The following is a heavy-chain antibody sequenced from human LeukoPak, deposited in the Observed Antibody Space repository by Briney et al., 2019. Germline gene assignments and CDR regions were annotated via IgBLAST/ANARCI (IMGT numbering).Heavy chain of an antibody. D-gene: IGHD5-24*01. CDR1: GGTFSSYA. J-gene: IGHJ4*02. CDR3: ARGSRDGYNYNFDY. V-gene: IGHV1-69*13. Sequence: SVTVSCTASGGTFSSYAISWVRQAPGQGLGWMGGIIPIFGTANYAQKFQGRVTITADESTSTAYMELSSLRSEDTAVYYCARGSRDGYNYNFDYWGQGTLVTVSS. CDR2: IIPIFGTA.